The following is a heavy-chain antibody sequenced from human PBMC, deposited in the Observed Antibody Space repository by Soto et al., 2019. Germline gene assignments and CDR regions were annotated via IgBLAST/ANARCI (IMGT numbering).Heavy chain of an antibody. J-gene: IGHJ4*02. Sequence: GGSLRLSCAASGFIFSDYFMTWIRQAPGKGLEWVSYISYSGSTRYYGDSVKGRFTISRDNARNSLYLQMNSLRAEDTAVYYCAREDLGSFDFWGQGTLVIVSS. CDR2: ISYSGSTR. CDR1: GFIFSDYF. CDR3: AREDLGSFDF. V-gene: IGHV3-11*01. D-gene: IGHD3-16*01.